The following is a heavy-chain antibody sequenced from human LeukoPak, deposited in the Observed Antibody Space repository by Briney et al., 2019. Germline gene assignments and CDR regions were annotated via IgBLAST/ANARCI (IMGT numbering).Heavy chain of an antibody. CDR1: GFTFSSYW. CDR2: INSDGSST. Sequence: TGGSLRLSCAASGFTFSSYWMHWVRQAPGKGLVWVSRINSDGSSTSYADSVKGRFTISRDNAKNTLYLQMNSLRAEDTAVYYCARDAGYSSGWYTAPLHAFDIWGQGTMVTVSS. D-gene: IGHD6-19*01. J-gene: IGHJ3*02. CDR3: ARDAGYSSGWYTAPLHAFDI. V-gene: IGHV3-74*01.